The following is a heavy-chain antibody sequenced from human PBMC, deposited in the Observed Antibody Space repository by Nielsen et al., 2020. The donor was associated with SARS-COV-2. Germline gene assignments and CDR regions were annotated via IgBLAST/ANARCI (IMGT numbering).Heavy chain of an antibody. V-gene: IGHV4-34*01. Sequence: SETLSLTCAVYGGSFSGYYWSWIRQPPGKGLEWNGEINHSGSTNYNPSLKSRVTISVDTSKNQFSLKLSSVTAADTAVYYCARDPDIVATVGYYGMDVWGQGTTVTVSS. CDR2: INHSGST. CDR1: GGSFSGYY. J-gene: IGHJ6*02. D-gene: IGHD5-12*01. CDR3: ARDPDIVATVGYYGMDV.